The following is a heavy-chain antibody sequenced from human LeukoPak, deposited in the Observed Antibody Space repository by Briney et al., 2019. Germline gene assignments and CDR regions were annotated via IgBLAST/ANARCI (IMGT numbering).Heavy chain of an antibody. CDR3: ARDRGQLRFLEWLPRVWFDP. CDR1: GYTFTSYG. Sequence: ASVKVSCKASGYTFTSYGISWVRQAPGQGLEWMGWISSYNGNTNYAQKLQGRVTMTTDTSTSTAYMELRSLRSDDTAVYYCARDRGQLRFLEWLPRVWFDPWGQGTLVTVSS. D-gene: IGHD3-3*01. J-gene: IGHJ5*02. V-gene: IGHV1-18*01. CDR2: ISSYNGNT.